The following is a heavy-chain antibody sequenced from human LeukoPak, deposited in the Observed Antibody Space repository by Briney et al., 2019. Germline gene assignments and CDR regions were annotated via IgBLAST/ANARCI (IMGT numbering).Heavy chain of an antibody. CDR2: MYYSGST. V-gene: IGHV4-59*11. CDR3: ARADGYNQEIDY. J-gene: IGHJ4*02. Sequence: SETLSLTCTVSGGSISSHYWTWIRQPPGKGLEWIGYMYYSGSTNYNPSLKSRVTISVDTSKNQFSLKLSSVTAADTAVYYCARADGYNQEIDYRGQGTLVTVSS. CDR1: GGSISSHY. D-gene: IGHD5-24*01.